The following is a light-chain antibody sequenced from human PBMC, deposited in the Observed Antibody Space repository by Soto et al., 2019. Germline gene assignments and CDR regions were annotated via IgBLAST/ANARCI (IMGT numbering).Light chain of an antibody. CDR3: QHRTNWLIT. CDR2: QTS. Sequence: EIVLTQSPATLSSFPGDRVTLSCRASQYINTRLAWYQHRPGQAPRLLIYQTSIRAAGIPARFSASGTGTDFTLTISSLEPEDFAVYYCQHRTNWLITFGQGTRLEIK. CDR1: QYINTR. V-gene: IGKV3D-11*01. J-gene: IGKJ5*01.